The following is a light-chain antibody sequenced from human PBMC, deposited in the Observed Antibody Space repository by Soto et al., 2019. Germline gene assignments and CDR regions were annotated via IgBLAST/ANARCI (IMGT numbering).Light chain of an antibody. CDR3: YQYDSSPWT. CDR2: DAS. V-gene: IGKV3-20*01. CDR1: QSVSSF. J-gene: IGKJ1*01. Sequence: EIVMTQSPATLSVSPGERATLSCRASQSVSSFLAWYQQKPGQAPRLLIYDASNRATGIPDRFSGSGSGTDFTLTISRLEPEDFAVYFCYQYDSSPWTFGQGTKVEIK.